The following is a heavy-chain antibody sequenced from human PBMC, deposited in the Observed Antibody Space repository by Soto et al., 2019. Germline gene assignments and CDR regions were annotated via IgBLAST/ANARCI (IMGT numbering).Heavy chain of an antibody. CDR1: GYTFHIYG. CDR2: ISTYTGKT. J-gene: IGHJ3*01. Sequence: VASVKVSCKTSGYTFHIYGITWVRQAPGRGLEWMGWISTYTGKTDYAQSLQGRVTMTTDTSTGTAYLEVRSLRSDDTAVYFCARDVYSGSGDAFDLWGQGTMVT. D-gene: IGHD6-6*01. CDR3: ARDVYSGSGDAFDL. V-gene: IGHV1-18*01.